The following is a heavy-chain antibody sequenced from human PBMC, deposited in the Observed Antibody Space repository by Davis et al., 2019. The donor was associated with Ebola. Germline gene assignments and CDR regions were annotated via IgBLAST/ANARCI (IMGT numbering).Heavy chain of an antibody. CDR1: GFTFSTYY. Sequence: GGSLRLSCAASGFTFSTYYITWVRQAPGKGLEWVSTFGTGGDTYYADSVKGRFAISRDNSRGTLYLQMNSLRVEDSAIYYCVKDSSNIWFDIWGQGTLVTVSS. CDR2: FGTGGDT. V-gene: IGHV3-23*01. CDR3: VKDSSNIWFDI. D-gene: IGHD2/OR15-2a*01. J-gene: IGHJ3*02.